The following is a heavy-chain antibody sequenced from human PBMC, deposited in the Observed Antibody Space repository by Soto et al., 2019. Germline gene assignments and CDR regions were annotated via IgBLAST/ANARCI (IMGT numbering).Heavy chain of an antibody. Sequence: QVQLQESSPGLVKPSETLSLTCTVSGGSISSYYWSWIRQPPGKGLEWIGYIYYSGSTNYNPSLKSRVTISVDTSKNQFSLKLSSVTAADTAVYYCARERIQLWSSLDYWGQGTLVTVSS. V-gene: IGHV4-59*01. J-gene: IGHJ4*02. CDR1: GGSISSYY. CDR2: IYYSGST. D-gene: IGHD5-18*01. CDR3: ARERIQLWSSLDY.